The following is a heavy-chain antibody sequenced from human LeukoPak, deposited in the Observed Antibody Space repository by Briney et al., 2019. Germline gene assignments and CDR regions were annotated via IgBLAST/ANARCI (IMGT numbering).Heavy chain of an antibody. CDR2: IGTASDT. J-gene: IGHJ6*03. V-gene: IGHV3-13*01. CDR1: GFTFSSFD. CDR3: ARGPPRGKYYYMDV. D-gene: IGHD1-1*01. Sequence: GGSLRLSCAASGFTFSSFDMHWVRQPTGQGLEWVSTIGTASDTYYPGSAEGRFTLSRDNAKNSLYLQMNSLTAGDTAVYYCARGPPRGKYYYMDVWGKGTTVTVSS.